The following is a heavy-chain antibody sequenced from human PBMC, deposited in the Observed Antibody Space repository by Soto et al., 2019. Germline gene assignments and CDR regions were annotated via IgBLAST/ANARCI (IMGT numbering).Heavy chain of an antibody. V-gene: IGHV1-18*01. CDR3: ARDLGGFPDY. D-gene: IGHD5-12*01. CDR2: ISAYNGNR. J-gene: IGHJ4*02. Sequence: QVQLVXXXXXXXXXGASVKVSCKASGYSFTSYGISWVRQAPGQGLEWMGWISAYNGNRKYAQKFQGRVTMTTDTSTSTAYMELRSLRSDDTAVYYCARDLGGFPDYWGQGTLVTVSS. CDR1: GYSFTSYG.